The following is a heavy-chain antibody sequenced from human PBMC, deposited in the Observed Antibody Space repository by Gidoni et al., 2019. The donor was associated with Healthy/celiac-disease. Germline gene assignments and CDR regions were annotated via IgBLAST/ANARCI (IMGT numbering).Heavy chain of an antibody. V-gene: IGHV4-4*07. CDR1: GGPISSYY. CDR2: IYTSGSP. J-gene: IGHJ4*02. D-gene: IGHD6-13*01. CDR3: AREGMYYSSSSARIDY. Sequence: QVQLQESGPGLVKPSETLSLPCTVSGGPISSYYWSWIRQPAGKGMEWIGRIYTSGSPNYNPSLKSRVTMSVDTSKNQFSLKLSSVTAADTAVYYCAREGMYYSSSSARIDYWGQGTLVTVSS.